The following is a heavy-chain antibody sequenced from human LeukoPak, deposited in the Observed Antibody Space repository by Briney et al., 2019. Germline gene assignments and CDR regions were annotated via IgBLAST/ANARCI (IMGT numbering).Heavy chain of an antibody. Sequence: GGSLRLSCAASGFTVSSNYVSWVRQVPGKGLELVSVIFTGGTTYYADSVRDRFTISRDNSKNTLFLQMNSLRAEDTAMYYCARGYSSSWYEWGQGTLVTVSS. CDR2: IFTGGTT. D-gene: IGHD6-13*01. V-gene: IGHV3-53*01. CDR1: GFTVSSNY. CDR3: ARGYSSSWYE. J-gene: IGHJ4*02.